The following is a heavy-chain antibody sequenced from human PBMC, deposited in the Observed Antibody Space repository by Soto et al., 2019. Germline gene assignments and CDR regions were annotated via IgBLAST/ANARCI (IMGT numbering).Heavy chain of an antibody. CDR1: GISIDNYY. CDR2: IYSSGTT. Sequence: SETLSLTCTVSGISIDNYYCSWIRQSAGKGLEWIGRIYSSGTTNYNPSLKSRVTMSVDMSKSQFSLNVRSVTAADTAVYYCVRDVGGSGWFDPWRKRTLVTVS. V-gene: IGHV4-4*07. J-gene: IGHJ5*02. CDR3: VRDVGGSGWFDP.